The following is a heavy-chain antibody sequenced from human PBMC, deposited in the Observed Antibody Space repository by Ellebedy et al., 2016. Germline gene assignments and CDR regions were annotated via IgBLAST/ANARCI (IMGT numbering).Heavy chain of an antibody. V-gene: IGHV1-69*13. Sequence: ASVKVSCKASGGTFSSYAISWVRQAPGQGLEWMGGIIPIFGTANYAQKFQGRVTITADESTSTAYMELSSLRSEDTAVYYCARARIVSYYYDSSGSQIDAFDIWGQGTMVTVSS. CDR2: IIPIFGTA. CDR1: GGTFSSYA. CDR3: ARARIVSYYYDSSGSQIDAFDI. D-gene: IGHD3-22*01. J-gene: IGHJ3*02.